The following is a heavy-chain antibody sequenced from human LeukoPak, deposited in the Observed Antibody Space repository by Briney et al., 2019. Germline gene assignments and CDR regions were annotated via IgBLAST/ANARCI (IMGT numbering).Heavy chain of an antibody. J-gene: IGHJ4*02. D-gene: IGHD2-21*01. V-gene: IGHV3-64*01. Sequence: GGSLRLSCAASGFTFSSYAMYWVRQAPGKGLDCVSAISSNGGYTYYPNSVKGRFTISRDNSKNTLYLQMGSLRAEDMAVYYCARKMYYGGGYEGYFDYWGQGTLVTVSS. CDR2: ISSNGGYT. CDR3: ARKMYYGGGYEGYFDY. CDR1: GFTFSSYA.